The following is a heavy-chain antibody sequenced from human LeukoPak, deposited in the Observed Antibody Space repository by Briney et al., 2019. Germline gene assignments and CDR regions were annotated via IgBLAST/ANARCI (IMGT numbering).Heavy chain of an antibody. CDR1: GFTFSSYE. J-gene: IGHJ5*02. Sequence: GSLRLSCAASGFTFSSYEMNWVRQAPGKGLEWVSYISSSGSTIYYADSVKGRFTTSRDNAKNSLYLQMNSLRAEDTAVYYCAREAIAAAFDPWGQGTLVTVSS. D-gene: IGHD6-13*01. CDR2: ISSSGSTI. V-gene: IGHV3-48*03. CDR3: AREAIAAAFDP.